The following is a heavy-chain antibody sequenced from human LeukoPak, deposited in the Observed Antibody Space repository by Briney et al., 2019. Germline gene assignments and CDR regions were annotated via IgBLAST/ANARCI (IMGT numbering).Heavy chain of an antibody. Sequence: PGGSLRLSCDASGFTFSDYYMTWIRQAPGKGLEWVSHISSSGSYRNYADSVKDRFTISRDNAKNSLSLQMNSLRAEDTAVYYCARADSSSWFDYWGQGALVTVSS. CDR3: ARADSSSWFDY. CDR1: GFTFSDYY. CDR2: ISSSGSYR. D-gene: IGHD6-13*01. V-gene: IGHV3-11*05. J-gene: IGHJ4*02.